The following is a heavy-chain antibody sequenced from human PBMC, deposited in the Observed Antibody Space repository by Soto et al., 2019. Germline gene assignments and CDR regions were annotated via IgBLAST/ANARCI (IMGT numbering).Heavy chain of an antibody. CDR3: ASHRGPTGPTY. CDR1: GDSISSNNYH. J-gene: IGHJ4*02. CDR2: MYHSGNT. V-gene: IGHV4-39*01. D-gene: IGHD3-10*01. Sequence: QLQLQESGPGLVKPSETLSLTCTVSGDSISSNNYHWGWIRQPPGKGLEWIGSMYHSGNTYHNPSLKSXXHXSXXTSKNQFSLNLRSVTAADTAVYSCASHRGPTGPTYWGQGTLVTVSS.